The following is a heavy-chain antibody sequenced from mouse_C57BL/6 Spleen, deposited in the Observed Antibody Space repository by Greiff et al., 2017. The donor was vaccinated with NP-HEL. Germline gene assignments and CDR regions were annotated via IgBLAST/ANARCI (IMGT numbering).Heavy chain of an antibody. J-gene: IGHJ3*01. Sequence: QVQLQQSGPELVKPGASVKISCKASGYAFSSSWMNWVKQRPGKGLEWIGRIYPGDGDTNYNGKFKGKATLTADKSSSTAYMQLSSLTSEDSAVYFCAREDYGSSDVLAYWGQGTLGTVSA. CDR2: IYPGDGDT. D-gene: IGHD1-1*01. CDR3: AREDYGSSDVLAY. V-gene: IGHV1-82*01. CDR1: GYAFSSSW.